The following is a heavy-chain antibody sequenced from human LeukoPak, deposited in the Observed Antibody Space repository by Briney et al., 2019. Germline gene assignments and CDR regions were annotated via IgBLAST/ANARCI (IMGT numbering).Heavy chain of an antibody. Sequence: PSETLSLTCTVSGGSINSGNYYWTWIRQPAGKGLEWIGRIYTSGSTNYNPFLKSRVTISVDTSKNQFSLKLSSVTAADTAVYYRARQAAAVGSTFDIWGQGTMVTVSS. D-gene: IGHD6-13*01. V-gene: IGHV4-61*02. CDR2: IYTSGST. CDR1: GGSINSGNYY. CDR3: ARQAAAVGSTFDI. J-gene: IGHJ3*02.